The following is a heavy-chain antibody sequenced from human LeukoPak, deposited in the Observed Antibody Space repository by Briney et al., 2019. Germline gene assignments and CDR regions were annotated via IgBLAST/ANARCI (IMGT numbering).Heavy chain of an antibody. V-gene: IGHV3-7*01. D-gene: IGHD1-26*01. CDR3: ASAQTRVGAC. Sequence: GGSLRLSCAASGFTFSDYWMNWVRQAPGKGLEWVATIKEDGSEKYYVGSVQGRFTISRDNAKNSLYLQMNSLRAEDTALYYCASAQTRVGACWGQGTLVTVSS. CDR2: IKEDGSEK. CDR1: GFTFSDYW. J-gene: IGHJ4*02.